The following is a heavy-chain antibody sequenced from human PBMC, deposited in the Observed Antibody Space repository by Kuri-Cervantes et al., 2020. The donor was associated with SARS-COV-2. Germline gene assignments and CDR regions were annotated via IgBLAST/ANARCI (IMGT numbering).Heavy chain of an antibody. CDR1: GFTFSSYA. V-gene: IGHV3-30*07. D-gene: IGHD3-10*01. J-gene: IGHJ5*02. CDR2: ISYDGSNI. CDR3: TTDLSDLPGSGSYSTWGFDP. Sequence: GGSLRLSCAASGFTFSSYAMHWVRQAPGKGLEWVAVISYDGSNIYYADSVKGRFTISRDNSKNTLYLQMNSLKTEDTAVYYCTTDLSDLPGSGSYSTWGFDPWGQGTLVTVSS.